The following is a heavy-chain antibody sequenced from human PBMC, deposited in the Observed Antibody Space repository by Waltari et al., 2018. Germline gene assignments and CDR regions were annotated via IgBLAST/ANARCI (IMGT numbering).Heavy chain of an antibody. Sequence: QVQLQQWGAGLLKPSETLSLTCAVYGGSFSGYYWSWIRQPPGKGLEWIGEINQSGSTNYTPSLKSRFTISVDTSKNQFSLKLSSVTAADTDVYYCARGGIAARTFGYWGQGTLVTVSS. CDR1: GGSFSGYY. CDR3: ARGGIAARTFGY. J-gene: IGHJ4*02. D-gene: IGHD6-6*01. CDR2: INQSGST. V-gene: IGHV4-34*01.